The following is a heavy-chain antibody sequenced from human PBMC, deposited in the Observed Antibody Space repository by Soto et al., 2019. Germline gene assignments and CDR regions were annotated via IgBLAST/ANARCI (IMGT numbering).Heavy chain of an antibody. CDR3: ARDNMYHNWFDP. V-gene: IGHV4-59*01. J-gene: IGHJ5*02. Sequence: SETLFLTXTVSGGSISSYYWSWIRQPPGKGLEWIGYIYYSGSTNYNPSLKSRVTISVDTSKNQFSLKLSSVTAADTAVYYCARDNMYHNWFDPWGQGTLVTVSS. CDR2: IYYSGST. CDR1: GGSISSYY. D-gene: IGHD2-2*01.